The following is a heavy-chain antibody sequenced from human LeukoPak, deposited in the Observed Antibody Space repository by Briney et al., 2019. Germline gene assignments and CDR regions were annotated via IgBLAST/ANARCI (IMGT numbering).Heavy chain of an antibody. J-gene: IGHJ4*02. V-gene: IGHV3-23*01. Sequence: PGGSLRLPCAASGFTFSSYAMSWVRQAPGKGLEWVAAISGSGSSTYYADSVKGRFTISRDNSKNTLYLQMNSLRAEDTAVYYCAKVPHYYYDSSGYYSDYWGQGTLVTVSS. CDR3: AKVPHYYYDSSGYYSDY. CDR1: GFTFSSYA. CDR2: ISGSGSST. D-gene: IGHD3-22*01.